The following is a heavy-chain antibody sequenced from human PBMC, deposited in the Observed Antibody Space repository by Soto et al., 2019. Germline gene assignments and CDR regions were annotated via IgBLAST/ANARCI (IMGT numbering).Heavy chain of an antibody. CDR3: ARHASIAARPGPSNYYGMDV. Sequence: GASVKVTCKASGYTFTSNGSRWVRQAPGQGLEWMGWISAYNGNTNYAQKLQGRVTMTTDTSTSTAYMELRSLRSDDTAMYYCARHASIAARPGPSNYYGMDVWGQGTTVTVSS. V-gene: IGHV1-18*01. D-gene: IGHD6-6*01. CDR1: GYTFTSNG. J-gene: IGHJ6*02. CDR2: ISAYNGNT.